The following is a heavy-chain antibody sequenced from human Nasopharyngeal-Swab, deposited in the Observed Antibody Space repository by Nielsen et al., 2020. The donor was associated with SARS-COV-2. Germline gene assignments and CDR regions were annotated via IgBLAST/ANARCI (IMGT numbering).Heavy chain of an antibody. D-gene: IGHD3-10*01. CDR3: ARKGSSRDGSYFDY. V-gene: IGHV3-7*01. CDR1: GCTFSSYW. J-gene: IGHJ4*02. CDR2: IKQDGSEK. Sequence: GESLKISCAASGCTFSSYWMSWVRQAPRKGLEGVANIKQDGSEKYYVDSVKGRFTISRDNAKNSLYLQMNSLRAEDTAVYYCARKGSSRDGSYFDYWGQGTLVTVSS.